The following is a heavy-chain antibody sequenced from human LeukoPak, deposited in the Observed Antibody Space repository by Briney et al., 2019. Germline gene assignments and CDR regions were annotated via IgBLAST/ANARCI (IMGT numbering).Heavy chain of an antibody. J-gene: IGHJ6*02. CDR3: AKDMEGYYDSSGYYPLGYYGMDV. CDR2: IRYDGSDT. CDR1: GFTFSNYG. Sequence: GGSLRLSCAASGFTFSNYGMHWVRQAPGKGLEWVTFIRYDGSDTYYADSVKGRFTISRDNSKNTLYLQMNSLRAEDTAVYYCAKDMEGYYDSSGYYPLGYYGMDVWGQGTTVTVSS. V-gene: IGHV3-30*02. D-gene: IGHD3-22*01.